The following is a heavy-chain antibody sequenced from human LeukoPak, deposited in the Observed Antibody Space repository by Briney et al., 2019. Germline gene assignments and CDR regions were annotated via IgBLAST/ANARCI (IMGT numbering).Heavy chain of an antibody. CDR2: IYSGGST. CDR1: GLTVSSNY. J-gene: IGHJ3*02. V-gene: IGHV3-66*01. CDR3: ARDLGGYYDSSGYYYSAGAFDI. Sequence: GGSLRLSCAASGLTVSSNYMSWVRQAPGKGLEWVSVIYSGGSTYYADSVKGRFTISRDNSKNTLYLQMNSLRAEDTAVYYCARDLGGYYDSSGYYYSAGAFDIWGQGTMVTVSS. D-gene: IGHD3-22*01.